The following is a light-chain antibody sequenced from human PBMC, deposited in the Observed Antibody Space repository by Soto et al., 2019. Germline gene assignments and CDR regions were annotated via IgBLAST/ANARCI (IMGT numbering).Light chain of an antibody. CDR3: QHYNNWPLT. Sequence: EIVMTQSPATLSVSPGERATLSCRASQSVSNNLAWYQQTPGQAPRLLIYDASTRATGIPARFSGSGSGTEFTLTICSLQSDDFAVYYCQHYNNWPLTFGGGTKVEIK. CDR1: QSVSNN. J-gene: IGKJ4*01. V-gene: IGKV3-15*01. CDR2: DAS.